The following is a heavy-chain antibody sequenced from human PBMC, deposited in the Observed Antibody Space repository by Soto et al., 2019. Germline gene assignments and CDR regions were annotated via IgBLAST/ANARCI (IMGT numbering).Heavy chain of an antibody. V-gene: IGHV1-69*14. CDR3: APQGLPNYYLYGMAV. D-gene: IGHD5-18*01. J-gene: IGHJ6*02. CDR1: GGTFSSYA. Sequence: QVQLVQSGAEVKKPGSSVKVSCKASGGTFSSYAISWVRQAPGQGLEWMGGIIPIFGTANYAQKYQGRVTITPDKSSXTAYMELSSLSSEDTAVYYRAPQGLPNYYLYGMAVWGQGTTVTVSS. CDR2: IIPIFGTA.